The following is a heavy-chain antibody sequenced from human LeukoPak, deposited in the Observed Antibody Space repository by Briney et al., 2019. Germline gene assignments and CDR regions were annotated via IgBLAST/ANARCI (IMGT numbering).Heavy chain of an antibody. Sequence: PLGSLSLTCTVSGGSTSSGSDYWCWVRQPAGKGLEWIGRIYTSGSTTSNPSLKSRVPRSVDTSTSQSSLKLSSVTAADTAVYYCARVAVPRLSYYYMDVWGKGTTVTISS. CDR3: ARVAVPRLSYYYMDV. D-gene: IGHD2-2*01. CDR2: IYTSGST. V-gene: IGHV4-61*02. J-gene: IGHJ6*03. CDR1: GGSTSSGSDY.